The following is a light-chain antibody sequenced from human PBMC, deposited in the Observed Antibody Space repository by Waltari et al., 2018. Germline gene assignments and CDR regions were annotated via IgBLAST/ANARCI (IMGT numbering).Light chain of an antibody. CDR2: EAS. V-gene: IGKV3-15*01. CDR1: QRVSSN. Sequence: EIVMTQSPATLSVSPGERATLSCRASQRVSSNLAWYQQKPGQTPRLLFYEASTQPTGIPARFSGSASGTEFTRSISSLQSEDFAVYYCQQYNTWPPITFGQGTRLEIK. J-gene: IGKJ5*01. CDR3: QQYNTWPPIT.